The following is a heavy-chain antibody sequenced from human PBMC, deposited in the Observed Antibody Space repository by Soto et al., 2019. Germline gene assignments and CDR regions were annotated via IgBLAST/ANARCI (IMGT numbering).Heavy chain of an antibody. CDR2: IWYDGSNK. Sequence: GGSLRLSCAASGFTFSSYGMHWVRQAPGKGLEWVAVIWYDGSNKYYADSVKGRFTISRDNSKNTLYLQMNSLRAEDTAVYYWARDSGVSDAFDVWGQGTMVTVSS. J-gene: IGHJ3*01. CDR1: GFTFSSYG. V-gene: IGHV3-33*01. CDR3: ARDSGVSDAFDV. D-gene: IGHD6-25*01.